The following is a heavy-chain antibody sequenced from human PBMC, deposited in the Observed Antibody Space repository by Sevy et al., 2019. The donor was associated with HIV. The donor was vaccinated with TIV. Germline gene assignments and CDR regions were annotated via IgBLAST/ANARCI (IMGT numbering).Heavy chain of an antibody. CDR2: FDPEDGET. Sequence: ASLKVSCKVSGYTLTKLSMHWVRQAPGKGLEWMGGFDPEDGETIYAQKFQDRITMTEDTSTDTAYMELNSLRSEDTAVYYCASGREYYYGNSGYFDYWGQGTLVTVSS. D-gene: IGHD3-22*01. CDR1: GYTLTKLS. CDR3: ASGREYYYGNSGYFDY. J-gene: IGHJ4*02. V-gene: IGHV1-24*01.